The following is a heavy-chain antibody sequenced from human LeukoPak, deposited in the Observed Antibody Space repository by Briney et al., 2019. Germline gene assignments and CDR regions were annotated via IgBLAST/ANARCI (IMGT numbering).Heavy chain of an antibody. Sequence: GGSLRLSCAASGFTFSSYWMSWVRQAPGKGLEWVANIKQDGSEKYYVDSVKGRFTISRDNAKNSLYLQMNSLRAEDTAVYYCASQPHSYSGWFDPWGQGTLVTVSS. CDR3: ASQPHSYSGWFDP. V-gene: IGHV3-7*01. J-gene: IGHJ5*02. CDR2: IKQDGSEK. CDR1: GFTFSSYW. D-gene: IGHD1-26*01.